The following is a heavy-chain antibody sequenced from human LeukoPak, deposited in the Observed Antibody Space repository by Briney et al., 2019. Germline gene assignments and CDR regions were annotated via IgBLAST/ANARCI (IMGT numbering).Heavy chain of an antibody. CDR2: IFPGDSHT. D-gene: IGHD2-15*01. Sequence: GESLKISCKGYGYSFSDYWIGWVRQMPGKGLEWMGIIFPGDSHTKYSPSFQGQVTISVDKSLSTAYLQWTSLRASDTAIYYCARHGLGGCSGGRCFTSFHYYGMDVWGQGTTVTVSS. V-gene: IGHV5-51*01. CDR1: GYSFSDYW. J-gene: IGHJ6*02. CDR3: ARHGLGGCSGGRCFTSFHYYGMDV.